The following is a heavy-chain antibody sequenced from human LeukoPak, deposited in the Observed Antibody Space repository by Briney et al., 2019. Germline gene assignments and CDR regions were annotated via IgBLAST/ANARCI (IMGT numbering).Heavy chain of an antibody. CDR1: GGSISSYY. Sequence: SETLSLTCTVSGGSISSYYWSWIRQPPGKGLERIGYIYYSGSTNYNPSLKSRVTISVDTSKNQFSLKLSSVTAADTAVYYCARDNYGDYYGMDVWGRGTTVTVSS. J-gene: IGHJ6*02. CDR2: IYYSGST. V-gene: IGHV4-59*12. D-gene: IGHD4-11*01. CDR3: ARDNYGDYYGMDV.